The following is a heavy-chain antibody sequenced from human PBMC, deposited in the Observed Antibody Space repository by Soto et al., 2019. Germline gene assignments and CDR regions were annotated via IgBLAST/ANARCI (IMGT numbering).Heavy chain of an antibody. Sequence: SETLSLTCTVSGGSISSSYWTWIRQPPGKGLEWIGYIYYGGSTKYNPSLKSRVTISVDTSKNQFSLKLSSVTAADTAVYYCARDSGEFAFDYWGQGTLVTVSS. CDR3: ARDSGEFAFDY. J-gene: IGHJ4*02. D-gene: IGHD3-10*01. CDR1: GGSISSSY. V-gene: IGHV4-59*01. CDR2: IYYGGST.